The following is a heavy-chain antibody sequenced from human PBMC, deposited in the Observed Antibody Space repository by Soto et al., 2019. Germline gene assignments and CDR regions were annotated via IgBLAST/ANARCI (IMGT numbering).Heavy chain of an antibody. CDR3: ARVLPTVNMLITAFDI. CDR1: GGTFSSCA. V-gene: IGHV1-69*01. Sequence: QVQLVQSGAEVKKPGSSVKVSCKASGGTFSSCAISWVRQAPGQGLEWMGGIIPILGTANYAQKFQGRVTITADESTSTAYMELSSLRSEDTAVYYCARVLPTVNMLITAFDIWGQGTMVTVSS. CDR2: IIPILGTA. J-gene: IGHJ3*02. D-gene: IGHD4-17*01.